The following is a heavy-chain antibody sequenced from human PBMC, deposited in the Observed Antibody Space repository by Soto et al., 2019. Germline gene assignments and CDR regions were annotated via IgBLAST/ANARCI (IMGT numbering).Heavy chain of an antibody. CDR3: ATPAEALATAMLKSLAH. V-gene: IGHV1-69*01. D-gene: IGHD5-18*01. Sequence: QVQLVQSGTEGKKPGSSVKVSCKASGGNFSNSAIIWVRQAPGQGLEWMGGILPIFGTPNYAKKFQGRLTLSEDEFSSTASMELNILRPEHTGVYYCATPAEALATAMLKSLAHWGQGSLVTVSS. CDR2: ILPIFGTP. CDR1: GGNFSNSA. J-gene: IGHJ4*02.